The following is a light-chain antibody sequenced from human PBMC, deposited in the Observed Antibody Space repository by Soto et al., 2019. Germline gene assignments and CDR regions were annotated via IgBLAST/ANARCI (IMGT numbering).Light chain of an antibody. Sequence: DIQMTQSPSTLSASVGDRVTITCRSSQSISSWLAWYQQKPGKPPKLLIYKASSLETGVPSRFSGSGSGTEFTLTISSLQPDDFATYYCQQYNSVPTFGQGTKVEIK. V-gene: IGKV1-5*03. J-gene: IGKJ1*01. CDR1: QSISSW. CDR3: QQYNSVPT. CDR2: KAS.